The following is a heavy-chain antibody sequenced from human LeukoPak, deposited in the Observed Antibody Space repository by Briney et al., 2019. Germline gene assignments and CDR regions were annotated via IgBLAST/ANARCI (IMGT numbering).Heavy chain of an antibody. CDR3: VRDGDLYSPTWYLFED. J-gene: IGHJ4*02. Sequence: QPGGSLRLSCAASGFTFSSYAMTWVRQAPGKGLEWISGITSSGASAYYAASVKGRFTISRDNSENTLYLHMNSLTVEDSGMYYCVRDGDLYSPTWYLFEDWGQGTLVTVSS. V-gene: IGHV3-23*01. CDR1: GFTFSSYA. CDR2: ITSSGASA. D-gene: IGHD5-12*01.